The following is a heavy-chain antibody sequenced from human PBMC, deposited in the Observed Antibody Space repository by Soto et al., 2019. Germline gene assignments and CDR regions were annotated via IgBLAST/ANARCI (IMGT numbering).Heavy chain of an antibody. V-gene: IGHV1-69*13. CDR3: ARHGDSCSGGSCYSPQDYYYYGMDV. J-gene: IGHJ6*02. D-gene: IGHD2-15*01. Sequence: ASVKVSCKASGGTFSSYAISWVRQAPGQGLEWMGGIIPIFGTANYAQKFQGRVTITADESTSTAYMELSSLRSEDTAVYYCARHGDSCSGGSCYSPQDYYYYGMDVWGQGTTVTVSS. CDR2: IIPIFGTA. CDR1: GGTFSSYA.